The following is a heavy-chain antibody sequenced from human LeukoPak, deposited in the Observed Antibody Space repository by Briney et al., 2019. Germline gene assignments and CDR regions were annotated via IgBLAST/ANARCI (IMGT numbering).Heavy chain of an antibody. CDR2: IYYSGST. V-gene: IGHV4-59*01. CDR3: ASCTGIVGATPDY. CDR1: GDSISSYY. J-gene: IGHJ4*02. D-gene: IGHD1-26*01. Sequence: SETLSLTCTVSGDSISSYYWSWIRQPPGKGLEWIGYIYYSGSTNYNPSLQSRVTMSVDTSKNQFSLKLSSVTAADTAVYYCASCTGIVGATPDYWGQGTLVTVSS.